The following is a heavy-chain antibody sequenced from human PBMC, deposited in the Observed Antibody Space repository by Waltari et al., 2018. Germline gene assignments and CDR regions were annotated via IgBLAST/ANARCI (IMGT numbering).Heavy chain of an antibody. J-gene: IGHJ5*02. CDR3: AGLRGFNYAFEP. Sequence: QVQLQESGPGLVKPSGTLSLTCSVSGYSISSDFYWGWIRQPPGKGLEWIATVYHRESTHYNPSLMSRLTLSVDTSNNQFSLNLRSVTAADTAVYYCAGLRGFNYAFEPWGRGALVTVSS. CDR2: VYHREST. CDR1: GYSISSDFY. D-gene: IGHD5-18*01. V-gene: IGHV4-38-2*02.